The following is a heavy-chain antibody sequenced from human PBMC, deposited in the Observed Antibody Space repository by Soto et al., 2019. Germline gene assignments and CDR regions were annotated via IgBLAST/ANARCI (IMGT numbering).Heavy chain of an antibody. V-gene: IGHV2-26*01. CDR3: ARSRGFGEVSNAFDI. D-gene: IGHD3-10*01. CDR1: GFSLSNTRMG. CDR2: IFSNDEK. Sequence: QVTLKESGPVLVKPTETLTLTCSVSGFSLSNTRMGVSWIRQPPGKALEWLAHIFSNDEKSYSTSLKSRLTSSKDTSKSQVVLTMTNMDPVDTATYYCARSRGFGEVSNAFDIWGQGTMVTVSS. J-gene: IGHJ3*02.